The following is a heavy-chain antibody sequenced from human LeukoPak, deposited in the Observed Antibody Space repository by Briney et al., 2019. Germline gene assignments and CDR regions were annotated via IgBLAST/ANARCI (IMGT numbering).Heavy chain of an antibody. D-gene: IGHD3-22*01. CDR3: AKQTYYDSSGYYDY. J-gene: IGHJ4*02. CDR2: ISSSSSYI. Sequence: GGSLRLSCAASGFTFSSYSMNWVRQAPGKGLEWVSSISSSSSYIKYADSVKGRFTISRDNAKNSLYLQMNSLRAEDTAVYYCAKQTYYDSSGYYDYWGQGTLVTVSS. V-gene: IGHV3-21*01. CDR1: GFTFSSYS.